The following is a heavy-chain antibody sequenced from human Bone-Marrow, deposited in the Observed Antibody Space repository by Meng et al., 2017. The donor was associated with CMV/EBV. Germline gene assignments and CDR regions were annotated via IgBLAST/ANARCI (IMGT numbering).Heavy chain of an antibody. D-gene: IGHD2-2*02. CDR3: ARDYCSSTSCYTFGMDV. V-gene: IGHV1-69*05. CDR2: IIPIFGTA. CDR1: GGTFSSYA. Sequence: SVKVSCKASGGTFSSYAISWVRQAPGQGLEWMGGIIPIFGTANYAQKFQGRVTITTDESTSTAYMELSSLRSEDTAVYYCARDYCSSTSCYTFGMDVWGQGITVTVSS. J-gene: IGHJ6*02.